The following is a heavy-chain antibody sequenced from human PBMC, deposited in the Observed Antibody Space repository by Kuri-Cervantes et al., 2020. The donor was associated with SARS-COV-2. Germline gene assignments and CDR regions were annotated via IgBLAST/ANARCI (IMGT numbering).Heavy chain of an antibody. D-gene: IGHD6-13*01. CDR3: ARVRHISAPGPFDY. V-gene: IGHV3-30-3*01. CDR2: ISYDGTNR. CDR1: GFTFSNYA. J-gene: IGHJ4*02. Sequence: GESLKISCAVSGFTFSNYAVHWVRQAPGKGLEWVAFISYDGTNRDYADSVKGRFTISRDNSKNTLYLQLNNLGSEDTAVYYCARVRHISAPGPFDYWGQGTLVTVSS.